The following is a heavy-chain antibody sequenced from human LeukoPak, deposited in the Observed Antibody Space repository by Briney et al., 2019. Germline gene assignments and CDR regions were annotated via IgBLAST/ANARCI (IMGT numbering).Heavy chain of an antibody. J-gene: IGHJ4*02. Sequence: SVKVSCKASGGTFSSYAISWVRQAPGQGLEWMGGIIPIFGTANYAQKFQGRVTITTDESTSTAYMKLSSLRSEDTAVYYCALRKGREGLFDYWGQGTLVTVSS. D-gene: IGHD1-26*01. CDR1: GGTFSSYA. V-gene: IGHV1-69*05. CDR2: IIPIFGTA. CDR3: ALRKGREGLFDY.